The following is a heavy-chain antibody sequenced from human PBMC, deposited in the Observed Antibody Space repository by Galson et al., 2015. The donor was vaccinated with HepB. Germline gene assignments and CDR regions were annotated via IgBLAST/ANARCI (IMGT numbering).Heavy chain of an antibody. D-gene: IGHD6-19*01. J-gene: IGHJ4*02. Sequence: SLRLSCAASGFTFSSYAMHWVRQAPGKGLEWVAVISYDGSNKYYADSVKGRFTISRDNSKNTVYLQMNSLRVEDTAVYYCARDRRGSGWSSFDYWGQGILVTVSS. CDR1: GFTFSSYA. V-gene: IGHV3-30-3*01. CDR2: ISYDGSNK. CDR3: ARDRRGSGWSSFDY.